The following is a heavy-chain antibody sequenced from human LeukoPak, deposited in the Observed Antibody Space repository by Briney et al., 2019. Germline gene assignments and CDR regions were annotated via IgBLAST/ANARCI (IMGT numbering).Heavy chain of an antibody. D-gene: IGHD6-19*01. CDR1: GFTVSSNY. Sequence: PGGSLRLSCAASGFTVSSNYMSWVRQAPGKGLEWVSAISGSGGSTYYADSVKGRFTISRDNSKNTLYLQMNSLRAEDTAVYYCAKDAIRKRIAVAEYWGQGTLVTVSS. V-gene: IGHV3-23*01. CDR2: ISGSGGST. CDR3: AKDAIRKRIAVAEY. J-gene: IGHJ4*02.